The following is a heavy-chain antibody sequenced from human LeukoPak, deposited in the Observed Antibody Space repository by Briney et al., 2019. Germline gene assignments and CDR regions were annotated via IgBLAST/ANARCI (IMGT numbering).Heavy chain of an antibody. CDR2: MNPNSGNT. V-gene: IGHV1-8*01. D-gene: IGHD2-15*01. J-gene: IGHJ4*02. Sequence: ASVKVSCKASGYTFTSYDINWVRQATGQGLEWMGWMNPNSGNTGYAQKFQGRVTMTRNTSISTAYMELSSLRSEDTAVYYCARAGGYCGRISCPYYFDYWGQGSLVTVSS. CDR3: ARAGGYCGRISCPYYFDY. CDR1: GYTFTSYD.